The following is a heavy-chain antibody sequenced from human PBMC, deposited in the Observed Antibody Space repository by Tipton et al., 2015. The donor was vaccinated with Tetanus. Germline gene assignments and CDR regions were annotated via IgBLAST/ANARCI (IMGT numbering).Heavy chain of an antibody. D-gene: IGHD1/OR15-1a*01. V-gene: IGHV3-15*01. Sequence: SLRLSCVASGFTIRGAWLTWVRQAPGKSLESVARIKDDGKTTDYSAPVKDRFTISRDDSKNTVYLQMNSLKVEDTATYYCTADVPTAAQQLDFWGKGILVTVSS. CDR2: IKDDGKTT. CDR1: GFTIRGAW. CDR3: TADVPTAAQQLDF. J-gene: IGHJ4*02.